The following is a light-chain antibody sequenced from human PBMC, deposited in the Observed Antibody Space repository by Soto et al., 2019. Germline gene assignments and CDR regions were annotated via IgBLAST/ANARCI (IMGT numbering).Light chain of an antibody. Sequence: DIVMTQSPDSLAVSLGERATINCKSSQSVLFSSNNKNYLAWYQQKPGQPPKLLIYWASTRESGVPNRFSGSGSGTDFTLTIISLQAEDVAVYYCQQSYSTPITFGQGTRLEIK. CDR2: WAS. CDR3: QQSYSTPIT. CDR1: QSVLFSSNNKNY. V-gene: IGKV4-1*01. J-gene: IGKJ5*01.